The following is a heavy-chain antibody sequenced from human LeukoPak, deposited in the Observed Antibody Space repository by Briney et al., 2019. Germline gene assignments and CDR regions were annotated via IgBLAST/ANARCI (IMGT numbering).Heavy chain of an antibody. D-gene: IGHD3-3*01. V-gene: IGHV4-30-2*01. J-gene: IGHJ5*02. Sequence: PSQTLSLTCTVSGGSISSGGYYWSCIRQPPGKGLECIGYIYHSGSTYYNPSLESRVTISVDRSKNQFSLKLSSVTAADTAVYYCARDRTLLTYYDFWSGYPKENWFDPLGQGTLVTVSS. CDR3: ARDRTLLTYYDFWSGYPKENWFDP. CDR2: IYHSGST. CDR1: GGSISSGGYY.